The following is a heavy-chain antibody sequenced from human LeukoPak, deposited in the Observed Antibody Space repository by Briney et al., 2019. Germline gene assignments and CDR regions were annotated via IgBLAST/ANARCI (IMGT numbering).Heavy chain of an antibody. Sequence: GESLKISCKGSGYSFTSYWIGWVRQMPGKGLEWMGIIYPGDSDTRYSPSFQGQVTISADKSISTAYPQWSSLKASDTAMYYCASQIADIPDAFDIWGQGTMVTVSS. CDR3: ASQIADIPDAFDI. CDR2: IYPGDSDT. D-gene: IGHD2-2*02. J-gene: IGHJ3*02. CDR1: GYSFTSYW. V-gene: IGHV5-51*01.